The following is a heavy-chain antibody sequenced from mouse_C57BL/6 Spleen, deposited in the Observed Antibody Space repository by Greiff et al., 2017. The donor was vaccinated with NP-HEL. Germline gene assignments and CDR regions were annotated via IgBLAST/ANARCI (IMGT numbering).Heavy chain of an antibody. V-gene: IGHV1-55*01. D-gene: IGHD1-1*01. Sequence: QVQLQQPGAELVKPGASVKMSCKASGYTFTSYWITWVKQRPGQGLEWIGDIYPGSGSTNYNEKFKSKATLTVETSSSTAYMQLSSLTSEDSAVYYCARQTTVVEKTFAYWGQGTLVTVSA. CDR2: IYPGSGST. J-gene: IGHJ3*01. CDR1: GYTFTSYW. CDR3: ARQTTVVEKTFAY.